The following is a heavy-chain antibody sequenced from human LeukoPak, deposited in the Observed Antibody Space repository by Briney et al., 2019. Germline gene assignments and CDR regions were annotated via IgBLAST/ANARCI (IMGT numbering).Heavy chain of an antibody. CDR2: IYYSGST. CDR1: GGSISSSSDY. V-gene: IGHV4-39*07. J-gene: IGHJ5*02. D-gene: IGHD3-10*01. Sequence: PSETLSLTCSVSGGSISSSSDYWGWIRQPPGMGLEWIASIYYSGSTYYNPSLKRRVTMSLDTSKNQFSLKLSSVTAADTAVYYCARVYGSGSYFAAVPNWFDPWGQGTLVTVSS. CDR3: ARVYGSGSYFAAVPNWFDP.